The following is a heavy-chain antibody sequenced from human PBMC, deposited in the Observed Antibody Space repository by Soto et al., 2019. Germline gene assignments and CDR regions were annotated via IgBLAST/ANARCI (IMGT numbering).Heavy chain of an antibody. Sequence: GGALRLFCAGSGFTFSSYGMHWVRPAPGKRLEWVAVISYDGSDKYYGDSVKGRFTISRDDSKNTLYLQMNSLRVEDTAIYYCAKTAGYDYVWGSSGLDPWGQGTLVTVSS. V-gene: IGHV3-30*18. CDR3: AKTAGYDYVWGSSGLDP. CDR2: ISYDGSDK. J-gene: IGHJ5*02. CDR1: GFTFSSYG. D-gene: IGHD3-16*01.